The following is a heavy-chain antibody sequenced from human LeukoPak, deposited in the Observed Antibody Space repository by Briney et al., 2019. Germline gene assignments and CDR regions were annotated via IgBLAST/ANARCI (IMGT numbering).Heavy chain of an antibody. V-gene: IGHV3-30*18. CDR1: GFTFSSYG. Sequence: LGRSLRLSCAASGFTFSSYGMHWVRQAPGKGLEWVAVIWYGGSNKYYADSVKGRFTISRDNSKNTLYLQMNSLRAEDTAVYYCAKDRDYYGSGSYYDYWGQGTLVTVSS. CDR3: AKDRDYYGSGSYYDY. D-gene: IGHD3-10*01. J-gene: IGHJ4*02. CDR2: IWYGGSNK.